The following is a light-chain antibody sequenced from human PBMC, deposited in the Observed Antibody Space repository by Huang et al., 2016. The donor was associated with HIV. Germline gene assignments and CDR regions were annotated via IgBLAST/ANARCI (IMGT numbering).Light chain of an antibody. CDR1: QTVLDSSNNTYY. Sequence: DIVMTQSPDSLAVSLGERANINCQSSQTVLDSSNNTYYLAWYQQKPGQPPKLLIYWASSRESGVPDRFSGSGSGTDFTLTISSLQAEDVAVYYCHQYYDTPYSFGQGTKLEIK. CDR3: HQYYDTPYS. J-gene: IGKJ2*01. CDR2: WAS. V-gene: IGKV4-1*01.